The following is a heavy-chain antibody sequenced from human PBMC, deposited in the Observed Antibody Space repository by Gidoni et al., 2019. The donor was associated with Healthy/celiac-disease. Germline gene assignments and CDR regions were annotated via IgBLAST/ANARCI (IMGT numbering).Heavy chain of an antibody. CDR3: ARDSLGGGAFDI. CDR1: GGSLSSYS. J-gene: IGHJ3*02. Sequence: QVQLQESGPGRVKPSETLSLTCTVPGGSLSSYSWSWIRQPPGKGLEWIGYIYYSGSTNYNPCLKSRVTITVDTSKNQFSLKLSAVTAADTAVYYCARDSLGGGAFDIWGQGTMVTVSS. V-gene: IGHV4-59*01. D-gene: IGHD3-16*01. CDR2: IYYSGST.